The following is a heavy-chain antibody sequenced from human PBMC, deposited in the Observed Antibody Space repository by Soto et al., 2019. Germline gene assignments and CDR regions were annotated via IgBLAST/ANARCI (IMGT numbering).Heavy chain of an antibody. CDR2: ISAYNGNT. V-gene: IGHV1-18*04. J-gene: IGHJ4*02. CDR3: ARDYDSWSGYPLGIDY. D-gene: IGHD3-3*01. Sequence: ASVKVSCKASGYTFTSYGISWVRQAPGQGLEWMGWISAYNGNTNYAQKLQGRVTMTTDTSTSTAYMELRSLRSDDTAVYYCARDYDSWSGYPLGIDYWGQGTLVTVSS. CDR1: GYTFTSYG.